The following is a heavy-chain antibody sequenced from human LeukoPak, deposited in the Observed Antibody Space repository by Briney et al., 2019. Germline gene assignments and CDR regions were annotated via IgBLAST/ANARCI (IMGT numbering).Heavy chain of an antibody. Sequence: SETLSLTCAVSGASINTHYWSWIRQPPGKGLEWIGYMLDTVTTKDNPSLKSPFTLSADTSKNQCSLRLTSVTAADTAVYYCATIKRGNIFGYFDFWGQGIPVTVSS. V-gene: IGHV4-59*11. CDR2: MLDTVTT. CDR1: GASINTHY. D-gene: IGHD5-18*01. CDR3: ATIKRGNIFGYFDF. J-gene: IGHJ4*02.